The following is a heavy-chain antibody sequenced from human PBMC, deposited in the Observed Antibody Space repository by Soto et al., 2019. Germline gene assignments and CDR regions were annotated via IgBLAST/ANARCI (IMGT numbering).Heavy chain of an antibody. D-gene: IGHD2-2*01. CDR1: GGTFSTYA. J-gene: IGHJ4*02. Sequence: QVQLVQSGTEVKKPGSSVKVSCKASGGTFSTYAISWVRQAPGQGLEWMGGIIPIFGTANYAQKFQGRVTITADKSTSTAYMELSSLRSEDTAVYYCATVPPLSTSRAYSDYWGKGTLVTVSS. CDR2: IIPIFGTA. CDR3: ATVPPLSTSRAYSDY. V-gene: IGHV1-69*06.